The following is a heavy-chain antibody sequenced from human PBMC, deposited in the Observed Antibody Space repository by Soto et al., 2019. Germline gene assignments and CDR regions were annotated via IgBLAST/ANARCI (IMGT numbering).Heavy chain of an antibody. CDR2: IYYNGDT. V-gene: IGHV4-31*03. CDR3: ARAVNKDSWRGYSPFEY. J-gene: IGHJ4*02. Sequence: SETLSLTCSVSGGSTSSGGFYWSWIRHHPGKGLEWIGYIYYNGDTYYNPSLKNRVTISVDTSNNQFSLNLSSVTAADTAVYSCARAVNKDSWRGYSPFEYWSQGTLVTSPQ. CDR1: GGSTSSGGFY. D-gene: IGHD3-3*01.